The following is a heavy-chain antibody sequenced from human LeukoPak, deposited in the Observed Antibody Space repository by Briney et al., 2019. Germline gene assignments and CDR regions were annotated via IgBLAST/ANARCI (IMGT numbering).Heavy chain of an antibody. Sequence: ASVKVSCKASGYTFTGYYMHWVRQASGQGLEWMGWINPNSGGTNYAQKFQGRVTMTRDTSISTAYMELSRLRSDDTAVYYCAREAFGGVIAFDYWGQGTLVTVSS. V-gene: IGHV1-2*02. D-gene: IGHD3-16*02. CDR1: GYTFTGYY. CDR2: INPNSGGT. CDR3: AREAFGGVIAFDY. J-gene: IGHJ4*02.